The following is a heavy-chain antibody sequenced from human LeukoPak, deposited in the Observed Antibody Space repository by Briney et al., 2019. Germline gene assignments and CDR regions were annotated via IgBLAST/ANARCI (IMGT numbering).Heavy chain of an antibody. CDR3: AKVAFRFGEFEYYFDY. CDR2: ISGSGGST. V-gene: IGHV3-23*01. CDR1: GFTFSSYA. Sequence: GGSLRLSCAASGFTFSSYAMSWVRQAPGKGLESVSAISGSGGSTYYADSVKGRFTISRDNSKNTLYLQMNSLRAEDTAVYYCAKVAFRFGEFEYYFDYWGQGTLVTVSS. J-gene: IGHJ4*02. D-gene: IGHD3-10*01.